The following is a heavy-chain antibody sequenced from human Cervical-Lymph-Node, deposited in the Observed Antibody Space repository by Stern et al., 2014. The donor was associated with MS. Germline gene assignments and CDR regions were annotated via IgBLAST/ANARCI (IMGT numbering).Heavy chain of an antibody. CDR1: GNSFTNYW. Sequence: EVQLVESGAEVKKPGESLKISCKGSGNSFTNYWIGWVRKMPGKGLEWMGSIYPGDSDTRYSPSFQGQVTISANKSISTAYLQWSSLKASDTAMYYCARRIRGCSSITCGFDSWGQGTLVTVSS. V-gene: IGHV5-51*03. J-gene: IGHJ5*01. D-gene: IGHD2-2*01. CDR2: IYPGDSDT. CDR3: ARRIRGCSSITCGFDS.